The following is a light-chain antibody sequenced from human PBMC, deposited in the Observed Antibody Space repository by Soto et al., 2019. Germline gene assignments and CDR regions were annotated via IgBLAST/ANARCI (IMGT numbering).Light chain of an antibody. CDR2: EVS. V-gene: IGLV2-14*01. J-gene: IGLJ2*01. CDR3: SSYTSSSTPV. CDR1: SSDVGGHNY. Sequence: QSVLTQPASISGSPGLSITIPCTGTSSDVGGHNYVSWYQQHPGKAPKLIIYEVSNRPSGVSDRFFGSKSGNRASLIISGLQAEDEADYYCSSYTSSSTPVFGGGTKLTVL.